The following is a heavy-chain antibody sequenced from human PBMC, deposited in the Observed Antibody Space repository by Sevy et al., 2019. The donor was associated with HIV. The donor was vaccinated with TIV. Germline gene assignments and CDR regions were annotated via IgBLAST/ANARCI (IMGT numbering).Heavy chain of an antibody. J-gene: IGHJ4*02. D-gene: IGHD3-16*01. CDR3: ARGGGGSYGLGD. V-gene: IGHV1-8*01. Sequence: ASVKVSCKASGYTFTSYDINWVRQATGQGLEWMGWMNPNSGNTGYAQKFQGRVTMTRNTSISTAYMELSSLRSEDTAGYYWARGGGGSYGLGDWGQGTLVTVSS. CDR2: MNPNSGNT. CDR1: GYTFTSYD.